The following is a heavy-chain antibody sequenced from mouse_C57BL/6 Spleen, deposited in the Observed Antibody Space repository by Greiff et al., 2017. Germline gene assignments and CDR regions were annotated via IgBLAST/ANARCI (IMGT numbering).Heavy chain of an antibody. CDR3: ARDEGYYFDY. V-gene: IGHV1-82*01. Sequence: QVQLKESGPALVKPGASVKISCKASGYAFSSSWMNWVKQRPGQGLEWIGRIYPGDGDTNYNGKFKGKATLTADKSSSTAYMQLSSLTSEDSAVYFCARDEGYYFDYGGQGTTLTVSA. J-gene: IGHJ2*01. CDR2: IYPGDGDT. CDR1: GYAFSSSW.